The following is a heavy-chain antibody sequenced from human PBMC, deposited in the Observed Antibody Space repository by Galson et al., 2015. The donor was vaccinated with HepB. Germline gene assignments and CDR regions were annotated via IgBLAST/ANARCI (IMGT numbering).Heavy chain of an antibody. Sequence: SLRLSCAASGFTFSSYWMSWVRQAPGKGLEWVANIKQDGSEKYYVDSVKGRFTISRDNAENSLYLQMNSLRAEDTAVYYCKRDDVSRDFWSGYYQHQFDYWGQGTPVTVSS. D-gene: IGHD3-3*01. CDR1: GFTFSSYW. CDR3: KRDDVSRDFWSGYYQHQFDY. V-gene: IGHV3-7*03. J-gene: IGHJ4*02. CDR2: IKQDGSEK.